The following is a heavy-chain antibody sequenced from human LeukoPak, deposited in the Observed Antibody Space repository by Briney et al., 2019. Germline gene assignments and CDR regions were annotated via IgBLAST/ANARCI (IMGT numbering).Heavy chain of an antibody. D-gene: IGHD6-19*01. J-gene: IGHJ4*02. V-gene: IGHV3-11*01. CDR2: ISSSGSTI. CDR3: ARPTGSGWYYFDY. CDR1: GFTFSSYA. Sequence: GGSLRLSCAASGFTFSSYAMSWIRQAPGKGLEWVSYISSSGSTIYYADSVKGRFTISRDNAKNSLYLQMNSLRAEDTAVYYCARPTGSGWYYFDYWGQGTLVTVSS.